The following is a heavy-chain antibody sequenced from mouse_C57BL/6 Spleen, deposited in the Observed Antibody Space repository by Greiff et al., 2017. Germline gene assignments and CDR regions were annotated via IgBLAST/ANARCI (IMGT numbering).Heavy chain of an antibody. CDR1: GYAFSSSW. D-gene: IGHD1-1*01. CDR3: ARDDTTDWYFDV. V-gene: IGHV1-82*01. J-gene: IGHJ1*03. CDR2: IYPGDGDT. Sequence: QLQQSGPELVKPGASVKISCKASGYAFSSSWMNWVKQRPGKGLEWIGRIYPGDGDTNYNGKFKGKATLTADKSSSTAYMQLSNLTAEDSAVYFCARDDTTDWYFDVWGTGTTVTVSS.